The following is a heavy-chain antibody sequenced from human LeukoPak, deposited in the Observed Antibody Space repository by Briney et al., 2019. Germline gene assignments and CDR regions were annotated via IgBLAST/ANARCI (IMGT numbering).Heavy chain of an antibody. V-gene: IGHV3-33*01. Sequence: GRSLRLSCAASGFTFSSYGMHWVRQAPGKGLEWVAVIWYDGSNKYYADSVKGRFTISRDKSKNTLYMQMSSLRAEDTAVCYCARSTSGSYGGFDIWGQGTMVTVSS. CDR2: IWYDGSNK. J-gene: IGHJ3*02. CDR1: GFTFSSYG. D-gene: IGHD1-26*01. CDR3: ARSTSGSYGGFDI.